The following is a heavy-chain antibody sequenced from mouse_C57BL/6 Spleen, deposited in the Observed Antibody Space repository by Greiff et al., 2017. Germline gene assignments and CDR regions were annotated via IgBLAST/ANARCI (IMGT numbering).Heavy chain of an antibody. CDR1: GFTFSSYT. CDR2: ISGGGGNT. CDR3: AKGDYSNPYAMDY. Sequence: EVQLVEPGGGLVKPGGSLKLSCVASGFTFSSYTMSWVRQTPEKRLEWVATISGGGGNTYYPDSVKGRFTISRDNAKNTLYLQMSRLRSEDTASYYCAKGDYSNPYAMDYWGQGTSVTVSS. D-gene: IGHD2-5*01. J-gene: IGHJ4*01. V-gene: IGHV5-9*01.